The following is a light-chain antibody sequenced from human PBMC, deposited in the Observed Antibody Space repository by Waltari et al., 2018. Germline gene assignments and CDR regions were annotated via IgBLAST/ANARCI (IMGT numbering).Light chain of an antibody. V-gene: IGKV1-39*01. Sequence: DIQMTQSPSSLSASVGDRVTITCRASQSISNYLNLYQQKPGKAPKVLIYAASSLQSGVPSRFSGSGSGTDFTLTISSLQPEDFATYYCQQGYSTPGTFGQGTRVEIK. CDR3: QQGYSTPGT. J-gene: IGKJ1*01. CDR1: QSISNY. CDR2: AAS.